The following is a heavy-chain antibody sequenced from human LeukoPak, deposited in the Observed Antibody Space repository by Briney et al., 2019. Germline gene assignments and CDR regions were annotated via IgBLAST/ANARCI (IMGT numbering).Heavy chain of an antibody. J-gene: IGHJ6*02. V-gene: IGHV4-59*01. CDR3: WRGGWWSNV. CDR2: IYYTGST. Sequence: PSETLFLTCTVSGGSISGYYWTWIRQPPGKGLEWIGYIYYTGSTNYNPSLKSRVTASVDTSKSQFSLKLSSVTAADTAVYYCWRGGWWSNVWGPGTTVAVSS. D-gene: IGHD2-15*01. CDR1: GGSISGYY.